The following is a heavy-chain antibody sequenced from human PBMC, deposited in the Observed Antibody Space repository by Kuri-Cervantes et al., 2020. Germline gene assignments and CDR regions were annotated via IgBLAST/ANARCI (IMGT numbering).Heavy chain of an antibody. CDR1: GFTISSHY. Sequence: GGSLRLSCSATGFTISSHYMSWVRQAPGKGLEWVSVIYSGGDTYYAESVKCRFTISRDDSKNTLYLQMNSLRAEDTAVYYCARLLYFDHWGQGTLVTVSS. J-gene: IGHJ4*02. CDR2: IYSGGDT. V-gene: IGHV3-53*01. CDR3: ARLLYFDH.